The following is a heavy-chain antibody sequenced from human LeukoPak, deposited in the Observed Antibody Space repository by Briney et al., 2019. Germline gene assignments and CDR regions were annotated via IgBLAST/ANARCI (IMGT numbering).Heavy chain of an antibody. CDR3: AKGITAPTSLPDDDAFDI. CDR1: GLTFRNYG. Sequence: GGSLRLSCAASGLTFRNYGMHWVRQAPGKGLEWVAVIWYDGSNKYYADSVKGRFTISRDNAKNSLYLQMNSLRAEDTAVYYCAKGITAPTSLPDDDAFDIWGQGTMVTVSS. CDR2: IWYDGSNK. J-gene: IGHJ3*02. V-gene: IGHV3-33*03. D-gene: IGHD6-25*01.